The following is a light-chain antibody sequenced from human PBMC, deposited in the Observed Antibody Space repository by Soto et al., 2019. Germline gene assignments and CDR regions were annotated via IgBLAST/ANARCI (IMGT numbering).Light chain of an antibody. CDR2: GAS. Sequence: EIVLTQSPGTLSLSPGEGVTLSCRASQSVSSNLAWYQQRPGQAPRLLIYGASTRATGIPARFSGSGSGTEFTLTISGLQSEDFGLYYCQQYNNWQTFGQGTKVDIK. J-gene: IGKJ1*01. CDR1: QSVSSN. V-gene: IGKV3-15*01. CDR3: QQYNNWQT.